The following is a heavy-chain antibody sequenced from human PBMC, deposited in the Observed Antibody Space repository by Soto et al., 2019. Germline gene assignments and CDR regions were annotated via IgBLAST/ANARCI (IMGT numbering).Heavy chain of an antibody. CDR2: IKTKPDDGTI. Sequence: GGSLRLACAASGLIFSDVWMTWVRQAPGKGLEWVGRIKTKPDDGTIDYAAPVGGRFTISRDDSKNTLYLQMTSLSPGDTGVYYCTTSNLGVDFWGPGTLVTVSS. J-gene: IGHJ4*02. CDR1: GLIFSDVW. V-gene: IGHV3-15*01. CDR3: TTSNLGVDF. D-gene: IGHD1-1*01.